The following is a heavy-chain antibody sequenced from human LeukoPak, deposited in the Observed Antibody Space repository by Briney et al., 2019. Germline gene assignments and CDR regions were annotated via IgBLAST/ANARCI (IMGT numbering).Heavy chain of an antibody. J-gene: IGHJ6*02. CDR3: ARSRAHYYYYGMDV. CDR2: IYYSGST. Sequence: SETLSLTCTVSGGSISSYYWSWIRQPPGKGLEGIGYIYYSGSTNYNPSLKSRVTISVDTSKNQFSLKLSSVTAADTAVYYCARSRAHYYYYGMDVWGQGPTVTVSS. CDR1: GGSISSYY. V-gene: IGHV4-59*01.